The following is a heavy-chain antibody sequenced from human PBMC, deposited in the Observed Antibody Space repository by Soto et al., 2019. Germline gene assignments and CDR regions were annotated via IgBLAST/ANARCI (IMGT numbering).Heavy chain of an antibody. V-gene: IGHV3-23*01. CDR3: ARKPLRFLEWSSDYYFDY. CDR1: GFTFSNYA. Sequence: EVQLLESGGGLVQPGGSLRLSCAVSGFTFSNYAMSWVRQAPGKGLEWVSSISSTGGSTYYADSVKGRFTISRDNSKNTLYLQMSSLRAEDAAIYYCARKPLRFLEWSSDYYFDYCGQGTLVTVSS. J-gene: IGHJ4*02. D-gene: IGHD3-3*01. CDR2: ISSTGGST.